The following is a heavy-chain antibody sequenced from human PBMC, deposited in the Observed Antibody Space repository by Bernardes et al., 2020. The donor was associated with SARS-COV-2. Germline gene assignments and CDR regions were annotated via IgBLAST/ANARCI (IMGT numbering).Heavy chain of an antibody. D-gene: IGHD3-3*01. CDR3: ARALPAARITIFEY. J-gene: IGHJ4*02. V-gene: IGHV4-38-2*01. CDR1: GYSIGSGYY. Sequence: LSLTCDVSGYSIGSGYYWGWIRQPPGKGLEWIGSIFHSGTTYYNLSLQSRVTISVDTSKNQLSLKLTSVTAADTAVYYCARALPAARITIFEYWGQGILVTVAS. CDR2: IFHSGTT.